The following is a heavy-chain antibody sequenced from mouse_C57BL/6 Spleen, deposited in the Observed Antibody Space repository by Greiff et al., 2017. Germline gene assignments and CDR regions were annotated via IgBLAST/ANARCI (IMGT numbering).Heavy chain of an antibody. V-gene: IGHV5-9*01. Sequence: EVKLVESGGGLVKPGGSLKLSCAASGFTFSSYTMSWVRQTPEKRLEWVATISGGGGNTYYPDSVKGRFTISRDNAKNTLYLQMSSLRSEDTALYYCARPDYYGSPSWFAYWGQGTLVTVSA. CDR3: ARPDYYGSPSWFAY. CDR1: GFTFSSYT. D-gene: IGHD1-1*01. CDR2: ISGGGGNT. J-gene: IGHJ3*01.